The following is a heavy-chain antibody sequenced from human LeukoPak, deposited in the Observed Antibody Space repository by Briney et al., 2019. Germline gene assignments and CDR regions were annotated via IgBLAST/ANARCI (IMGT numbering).Heavy chain of an antibody. D-gene: IGHD3-16*02. CDR2: ISGSGGST. CDR3: AKDYVWGSYRHQYFDY. CDR1: GFTFSSYA. V-gene: IGHV3-23*01. J-gene: IGHJ4*02. Sequence: PGGSLRLSCAASGFTFSSYAMSWVRQAPGKGLEWVPAISGSGGSTYYADSVKGRFTISRDNSKNTLYLQMNSLRAEDTAVYYCAKDYVWGSYRHQYFDYWGQGTLVTVSS.